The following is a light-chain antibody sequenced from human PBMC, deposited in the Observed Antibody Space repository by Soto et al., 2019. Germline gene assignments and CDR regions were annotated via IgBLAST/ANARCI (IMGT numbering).Light chain of an antibody. CDR3: SSYTSSSTLDVV. CDR2: DVS. J-gene: IGLJ2*01. V-gene: IGLV2-14*01. CDR1: SSDVGGYNY. Sequence: QSALTQPASVSGSPGQSITISCTGTSSDVGGYNYVSWYQQHPGKAPKLMIYDVSNRPSGVSNRFSGSKSGNTASLTNSGLQAEDEADYYCSSYTSSSTLDVVFGGGPKLTVL.